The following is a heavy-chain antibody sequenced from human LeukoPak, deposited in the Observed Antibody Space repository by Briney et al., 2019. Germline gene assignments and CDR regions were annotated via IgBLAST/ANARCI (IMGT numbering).Heavy chain of an antibody. CDR3: ARDAEFDAIVGASNWFDP. D-gene: IGHD1-26*01. Sequence: GGSLRLSCAASGFTFSSYSMNWVRQAPGKGLEWVSSISSSSSYIYCADSVKGRFTISRDNAKNSLYLQMNSLRAEDTAVYYCARDAEFDAIVGASNWFDPWGQGTLVNVSS. CDR2: ISSSSSYI. CDR1: GFTFSSYS. J-gene: IGHJ5*01. V-gene: IGHV3-21*01.